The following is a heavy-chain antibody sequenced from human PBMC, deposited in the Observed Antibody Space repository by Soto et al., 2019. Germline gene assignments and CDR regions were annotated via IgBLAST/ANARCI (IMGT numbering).Heavy chain of an antibody. CDR2: ISSTSTFI. D-gene: IGHD3-10*01. J-gene: IGHJ4*02. V-gene: IGHV3-21*01. CDR1: GFTFSDYS. CDR3: ESSESYDQSDY. Sequence: GGSLRLSCAASGFTFSDYSVNWVRQAPGKGLEWVSSISSTSTFIYYNPSLKSRVTISVDTSKNQFSLKLRSVTAADTAVYYCESSESYDQSDYWGQGTLVTVSS.